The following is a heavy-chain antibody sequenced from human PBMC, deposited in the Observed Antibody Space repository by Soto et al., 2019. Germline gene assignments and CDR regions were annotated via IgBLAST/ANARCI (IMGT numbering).Heavy chain of an antibody. CDR2: INHSGST. CDR1: GGSFSGYY. CDR3: ARAGPAYYYDSSGYYYDY. V-gene: IGHV4-34*01. Sequence: SETLSLTCAVYGGSFSGYYWSWIRQPPGNGLEWIGEINHSGSTNYNPSLKSRVTISVDTSKNQFSLKLSSVTAADTAVYYCARAGPAYYYDSSGYYYDYWGQGTLVTVSS. D-gene: IGHD3-22*01. J-gene: IGHJ4*02.